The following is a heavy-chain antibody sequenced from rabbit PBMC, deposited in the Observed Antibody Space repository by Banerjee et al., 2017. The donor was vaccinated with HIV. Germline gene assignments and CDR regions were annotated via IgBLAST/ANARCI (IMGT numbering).Heavy chain of an antibody. CDR2: IYAGSSVGT. D-gene: IGHD6-1*01. J-gene: IGHJ4*01. CDR1: GFSFSSGYY. CDR3: ARDRVAGYAYTFDL. Sequence: QEQLEESGGDLVKPGASLTLTCTASGFSFSSGYYMCWVRQAPGKGLEWIACIYAGSSVGTYYASWAKGRFTISKTSSTTVTLQMTSLTAADTATYFCARDRVAGYAYTFDLWGPGTLVTVS. V-gene: IGHV1S45*01.